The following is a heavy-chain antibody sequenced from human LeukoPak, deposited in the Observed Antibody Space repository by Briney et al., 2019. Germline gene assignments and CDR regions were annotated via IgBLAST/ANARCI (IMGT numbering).Heavy chain of an antibody. V-gene: IGHV3-23*01. CDR1: GFTFSCYA. J-gene: IGHJ4*02. CDR2: ISGSGGST. D-gene: IGHD6-13*01. Sequence: GGSLRLSCAASGFTFSCYAMSWVRQAPGKGLEWVSAISGSGGSTYYADSVKGRFTISRDNSKNTLYLQMNSLRAEDTAVYYCAKDPLGAAAGTGYFDYWGQGTLVTVSS. CDR3: AKDPLGAAAGTGYFDY.